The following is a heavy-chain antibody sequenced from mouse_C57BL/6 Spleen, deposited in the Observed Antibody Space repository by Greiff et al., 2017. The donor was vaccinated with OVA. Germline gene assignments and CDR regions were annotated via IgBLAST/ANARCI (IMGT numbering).Heavy chain of an antibody. D-gene: IGHD1-1*01. CDR2: INPNNGGT. CDR1: GYTFTDYY. J-gene: IGHJ1*03. Sequence: VVEPGASVKISCKASGYTFTDYYMNWVKQSHGKSLEWIGDINPNNGGTSYNQKFKGKATLTVDKSSSTAYMELRSLTSEASAVYYCARPTTVVDWYFDVWGTGTTVTVSS. CDR3: ARPTTVVDWYFDV. V-gene: IGHV1-26*01.